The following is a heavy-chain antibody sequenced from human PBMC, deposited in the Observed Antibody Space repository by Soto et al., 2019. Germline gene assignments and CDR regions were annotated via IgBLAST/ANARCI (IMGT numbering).Heavy chain of an antibody. CDR2: ISYDGSNK. J-gene: IGHJ6*02. V-gene: IGHV3-30*03. Sequence: AAGGTSSSYGGHRVSQATGKGLEWVAVISYDGSNKYYADSVKGRFTISRDNSKNTLYLQMNSLRAEDTAVYYCARDTLRFGEFQKQYGMDVCGHGPTVTSP. CDR3: ARDTLRFGEFQKQYGMDV. CDR1: GGTSSSYG. D-gene: IGHD3-10*01.